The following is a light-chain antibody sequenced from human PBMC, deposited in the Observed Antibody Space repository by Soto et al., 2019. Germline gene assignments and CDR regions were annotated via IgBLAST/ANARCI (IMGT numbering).Light chain of an antibody. Sequence: ELALTQAPGTLSLSPGAGSTLSCRASQTVTGSSLAWYQHKPGXSPXXLIFGVSSRATDIPDRFIVIGSGTEFTLSINRLEPEDFAVDDCQQYCISSTFGQGTKVEIK. J-gene: IGKJ1*01. CDR1: QTVTGSS. CDR2: GVS. CDR3: QQYCISST. V-gene: IGKV3-20*01.